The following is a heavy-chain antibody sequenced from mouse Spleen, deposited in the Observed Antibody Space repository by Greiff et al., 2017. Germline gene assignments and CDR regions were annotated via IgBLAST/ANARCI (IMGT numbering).Heavy chain of an antibody. D-gene: IGHD3-2*01. V-gene: IGHV1-82*01. CDR3: ARPLDSSGSWFAY. CDR1: GYAFSSSW. Sequence: VQLQQSGPELVKPGASVKISCKASGYAFSSSWMNWVKQRPGKGLEWIGRIYPGDGDTNYNGKFKGKATLTADKSSSTAYMQLSSLTSEDSAVYFCARPLDSSGSWFAYWGQGTLVTVSA. J-gene: IGHJ3*01. CDR2: IYPGDGDT.